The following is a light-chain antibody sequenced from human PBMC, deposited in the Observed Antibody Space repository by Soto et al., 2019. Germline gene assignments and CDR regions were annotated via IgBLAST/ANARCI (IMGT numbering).Light chain of an antibody. J-gene: IGLJ1*01. CDR3: QSYDSSLSGYF. Sequence: QPVLTQPPSVSEAPGQRVTISCTGSSSNIGAGYEAHWYQQVPGTAPKLLIYENNNRPSGVPDRFSGSKSGTSASLAITGFQAEDEDEYYCQSYDSSLSGYFFGAGTKLTVL. CDR1: SSNIGAGYE. V-gene: IGLV1-40*01. CDR2: ENN.